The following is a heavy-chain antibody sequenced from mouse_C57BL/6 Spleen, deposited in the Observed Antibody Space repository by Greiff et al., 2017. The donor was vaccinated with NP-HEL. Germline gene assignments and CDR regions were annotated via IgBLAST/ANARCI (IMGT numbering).Heavy chain of an antibody. D-gene: IGHD4-1*01. V-gene: IGHV1-59*01. J-gene: IGHJ2*01. Sequence: QVQLQQPGAELVRPGTSVKLSCKASGYTFTSYWMHWVKQRPGQGLEWIGVIDPSDSYTNYNQKFKGKATLTVDTSSSTAYMQLSSLTSEDSAVYYCASPGTGFDYWGQGTTLTVSS. CDR1: GYTFTSYW. CDR2: IDPSDSYT. CDR3: ASPGTGFDY.